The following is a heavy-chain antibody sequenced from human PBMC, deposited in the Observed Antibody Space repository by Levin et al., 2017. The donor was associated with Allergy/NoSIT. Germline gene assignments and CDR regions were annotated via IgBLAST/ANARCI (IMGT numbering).Heavy chain of an antibody. CDR1: GFTFSSYS. D-gene: IGHD6-13*01. J-gene: IGHJ4*02. CDR2: ISSSSSYI. Sequence: SCAASGFTFSSYSMNWVRQAPGKGLEWVSSISSSSSYIYYADSVKGRFTISRDNAKNSLYLQMNSLRAEDTAVYYCARAVAAAGTNFDYWGQGTLVTVSS. CDR3: ARAVAAAGTNFDY. V-gene: IGHV3-21*01.